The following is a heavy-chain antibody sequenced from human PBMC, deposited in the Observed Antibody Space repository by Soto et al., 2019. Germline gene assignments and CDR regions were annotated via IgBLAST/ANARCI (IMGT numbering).Heavy chain of an antibody. J-gene: IGHJ4*02. CDR3: AKDQWELLYYFDY. CDR2: IIPIFGTA. D-gene: IGHD1-26*01. V-gene: IGHV1-69*13. Sequence: ASLKVSCKASGGTFSSYAISWVRQAPGQGLEWMGGIIPIFGTANYAQKFQGRVTITADESTSTAYMELSSLRSEDTAVYYCAKDQWELLYYFDYWGQGTLVTVSS. CDR1: GGTFSSYA.